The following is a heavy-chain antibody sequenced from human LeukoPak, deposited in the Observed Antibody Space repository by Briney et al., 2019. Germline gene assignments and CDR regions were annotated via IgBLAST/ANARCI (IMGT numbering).Heavy chain of an antibody. CDR1: GGSISSTNW. D-gene: IGHD6-13*01. CDR2: IYHSGST. J-gene: IGHJ4*02. V-gene: IGHV4-4*02. Sequence: PSETLSLTCAVSGGSISSTNWWSWVRQPPGKGLEWIGEIYHSGSTNYNPSLKSRVTISVDTSKNQFSLKLSSVTAADTAVYYCARLSGIAAANYYFDYWGQGTLVTVSS. CDR3: ARLSGIAAANYYFDY.